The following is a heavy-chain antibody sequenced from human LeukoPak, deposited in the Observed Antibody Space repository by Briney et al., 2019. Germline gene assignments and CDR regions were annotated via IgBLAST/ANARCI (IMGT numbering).Heavy chain of an antibody. CDR1: GYTFTGYY. CDR2: INPNSGGT. V-gene: IGHV1-2*02. CDR3: ARAAQLSSRSVLFDY. J-gene: IGHJ4*02. D-gene: IGHD5/OR15-5a*01. Sequence: ASVKVSCKASGYTFTGYYMHWVRQAPGQGLEWMGWINPNSGGTNYAQKFQGRVTITTDESTSTAYMELSSLRSEDTAVYYCARAAQLSSRSVLFDYWGQGTLVTVSS.